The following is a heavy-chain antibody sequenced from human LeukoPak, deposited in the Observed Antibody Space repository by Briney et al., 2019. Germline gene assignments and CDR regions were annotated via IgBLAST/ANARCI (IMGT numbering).Heavy chain of an antibody. D-gene: IGHD3-10*01. CDR1: GFTCDDYA. V-gene: IGHV3-9*01. J-gene: IGHJ5*02. Sequence: GRSLRLSCAASGFTCDDYAMHWGRHAPGKGLEWVSGISWNSGSIGYADSVKGRFTISRDNAKNSLYLQMNSLRAEDTALYYCAKGSMVRGVNSLNWFDPWGQGTLVTVSS. CDR2: ISWNSGSI. CDR3: AKGSMVRGVNSLNWFDP.